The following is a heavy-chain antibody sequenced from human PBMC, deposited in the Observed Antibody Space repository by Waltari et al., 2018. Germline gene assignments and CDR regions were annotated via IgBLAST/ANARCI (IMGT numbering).Heavy chain of an antibody. V-gene: IGHV4-39*01. CDR1: GGSITSNRHY. D-gene: IGHD5-12*01. Sequence: QLQLQESGPGLVKPSETLSLTCTVSGGSITSNRHYWGWIRQPPGQGLEWIGTISYTGATYSRPSLQSRVTISRDTSKNQLSLTLGSVTAADTALYYCATYIGASVGTAAFDVWGQGTMVTVSS. CDR3: ATYIGASVGTAAFDV. J-gene: IGHJ3*01. CDR2: ISYTGAT.